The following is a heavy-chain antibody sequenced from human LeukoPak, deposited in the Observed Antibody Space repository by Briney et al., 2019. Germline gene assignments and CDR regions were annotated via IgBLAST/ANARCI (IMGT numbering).Heavy chain of an antibody. V-gene: IGHV3-21*01. Sequence: GGSLRLSCAASGFTFSSYSMNWVRQAPGKGLEWVSSISSSSSYIYYADSVKGRFTISRDNAKNSLYPQMNSLRAEDTAVYYCARDSSNYERWFDPWGQGTLVTVSS. CDR1: GFTFSSYS. CDR2: ISSSSSYI. CDR3: ARDSSNYERWFDP. D-gene: IGHD4-11*01. J-gene: IGHJ5*02.